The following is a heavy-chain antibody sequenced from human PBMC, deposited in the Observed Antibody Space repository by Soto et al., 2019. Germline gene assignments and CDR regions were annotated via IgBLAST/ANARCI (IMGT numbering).Heavy chain of an antibody. V-gene: IGHV4-30-4*01. CDR2: IYYSGST. J-gene: IGHJ5*02. CDR3: ARLSHTYYDILTGYYSNWFDP. D-gene: IGHD3-9*01. CDR1: AGSSSSGDYY. Sequence: SETLSLTCTVSAGSSSSGDYYWRWIRQPPGNGLESIGYIYYSGSTYYNPSLKSRVTISVDTSKNQFSLKLSSVTAADTAVYYCARLSHTYYDILTGYYSNWFDPWGQGTLVTVSS.